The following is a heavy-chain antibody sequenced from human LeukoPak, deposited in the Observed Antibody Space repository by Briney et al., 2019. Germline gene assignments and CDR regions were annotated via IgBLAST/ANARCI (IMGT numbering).Heavy chain of an antibody. D-gene: IGHD1-14*01. Sequence: ASVKVSCKASGYTFASYYMHWVRQAPGQGLEWMGWVHPNSGNTAYAQKFQGRVTMTRDTSISTAYMELSGLRSDDTAVYFCARGPRNDPWGQGTLVTVSS. V-gene: IGHV1-8*02. J-gene: IGHJ5*02. CDR3: ARGPRNDP. CDR2: VHPNSGNT. CDR1: GYTFASYY.